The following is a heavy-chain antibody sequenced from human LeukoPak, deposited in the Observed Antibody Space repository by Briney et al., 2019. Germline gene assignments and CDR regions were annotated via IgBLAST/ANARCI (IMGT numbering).Heavy chain of an antibody. J-gene: IGHJ6*03. CDR2: IIPILGIA. CDR1: GGTFSSYA. CDR3: ARRASYSSSSYYYYMDV. D-gene: IGHD6-6*01. V-gene: IGHV1-69*04. Sequence: GSSVKVSCKASGGTFSSYAISWVRQAPGQGLEWMGRIIPILGIANYAQKFQGRVTITADKSTSTAYMELSSLRSEDTAVYYCARRASYSSSSYYYYMDVWGKGTTVTVSS.